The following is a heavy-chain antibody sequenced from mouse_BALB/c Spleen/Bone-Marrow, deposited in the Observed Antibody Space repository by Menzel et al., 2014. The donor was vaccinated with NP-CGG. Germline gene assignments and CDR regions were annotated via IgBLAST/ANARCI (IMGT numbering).Heavy chain of an antibody. CDR2: IDPANGNT. D-gene: IGHD2-4*01. J-gene: IGHJ3*01. V-gene: IGHV14-3*02. Sequence: EVHLQQSGAELVKPGASVKLSCTASGFNIKDTYMHWVKQRPEQGLEWIGRIDPANGNTKYDPKFQGKATITADTSSNTAYLQLSSLTSEDTAVYYCAVYDYEGFAYWGQGTLVTASA. CDR3: AVYDYEGFAY. CDR1: GFNIKDTY.